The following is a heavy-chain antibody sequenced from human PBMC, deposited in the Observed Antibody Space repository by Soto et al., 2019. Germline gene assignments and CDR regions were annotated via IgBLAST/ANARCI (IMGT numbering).Heavy chain of an antibody. D-gene: IGHD6-19*01. J-gene: IGHJ4*02. CDR3: AREARPAGYSSGWYRFDY. Sequence: ASLQVSCKASGGTFSSYAISWVRQAPGQGLEWMGGIIPIFGTANYAQKFQGRVTITADESTSTAYMELSSLRSEDTAVYYCAREARPAGYSSGWYRFDYWGQGTPVTVS. CDR2: IIPIFGTA. CDR1: GGTFSSYA. V-gene: IGHV1-69*01.